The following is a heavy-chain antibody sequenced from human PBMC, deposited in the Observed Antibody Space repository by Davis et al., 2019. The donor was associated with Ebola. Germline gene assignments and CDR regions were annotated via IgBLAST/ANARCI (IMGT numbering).Heavy chain of an antibody. Sequence: GGSLRLSCAASGFNFRSYGMHWVRQAPDKGLEWVAVIWYDGSRKYYGDSVKGRFTISRDNSNNLLYLQMNSLRAEDTAVYYCAIPDCSGANCYSVYIKNWGQGPLVTVSS. V-gene: IGHV3-33*01. CDR3: AIPDCSGANCYSVYIKN. CDR2: IWYDGSRK. J-gene: IGHJ4*02. CDR1: GFNFRSYG. D-gene: IGHD2-15*01.